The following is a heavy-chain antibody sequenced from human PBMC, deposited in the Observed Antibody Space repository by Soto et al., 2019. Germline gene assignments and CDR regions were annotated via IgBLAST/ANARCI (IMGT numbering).Heavy chain of an antibody. D-gene: IGHD1-26*01. J-gene: IGHJ5*01. CDR3: ARVDWAVGATTPSGFDS. Sequence: QVQLVESGGGVVQPGRSLRLSCAASGFTFSTYVVHWVRQAPGTGLEWVAVMSFDGSNKYYADSVKGRFTISRDNSKNSLYLEMNSLRFENTAVYSCARVDWAVGATTPSGFDSWGQGTLVTVSS. V-gene: IGHV3-30-3*01. CDR2: MSFDGSNK. CDR1: GFTFSTYV.